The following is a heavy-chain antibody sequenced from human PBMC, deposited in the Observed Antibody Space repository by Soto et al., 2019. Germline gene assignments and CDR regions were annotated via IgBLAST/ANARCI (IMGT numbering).Heavy chain of an antibody. CDR1: GFTFSSYA. CDR3: ARTGVWEPNWFDP. CDR2: ISYDGSNK. D-gene: IGHD1-26*01. Sequence: QVQLVESGGGVVQPGRSLRLSCAASGFTFSSYAMHWVRQAPGKGLEWVAVISYDGSNKYYADSVKGRFTISRDNSKNTLYLQMNSLRAEDTAVYYCARTGVWEPNWFDPWGQGTLVTVSS. V-gene: IGHV3-30-3*01. J-gene: IGHJ5*02.